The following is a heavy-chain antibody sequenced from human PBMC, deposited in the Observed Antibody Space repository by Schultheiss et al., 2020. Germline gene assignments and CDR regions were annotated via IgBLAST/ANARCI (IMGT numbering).Heavy chain of an antibody. Sequence: GGSLRLSCAASGFTFDDYAMHWVRQAPGKGLEWVSGISWNSGSIGYADSVKGRFTISRDNAKNSLYLQMNSLRAEDTALYYCAKDFSDDLSSRGHPDDFGMDYWGQGTLVTVSS. CDR2: ISWNSGSI. V-gene: IGHV3-9*01. D-gene: IGHD3-16*02. J-gene: IGHJ4*02. CDR3: AKDFSDDLSSRGHPDDFGMDY. CDR1: GFTFDDYA.